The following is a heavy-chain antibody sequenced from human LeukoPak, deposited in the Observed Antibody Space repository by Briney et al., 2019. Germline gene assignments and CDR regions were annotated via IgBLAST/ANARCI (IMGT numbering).Heavy chain of an antibody. CDR3: ARDLGNYVVY. CDR2: IIPIFGTA. V-gene: IGHV1-69*13. Sequence: EASVTVSCTASGYTFTSYAMHWVRQAPGQGLEWMGGIIPIFGTANYAQKFQGRVTITADESTSTAYMELSSLRSEDTAVYYCARDLGNYVVYWGQGTLVTVSS. J-gene: IGHJ4*02. CDR1: GYTFTSYA. D-gene: IGHD1-26*01.